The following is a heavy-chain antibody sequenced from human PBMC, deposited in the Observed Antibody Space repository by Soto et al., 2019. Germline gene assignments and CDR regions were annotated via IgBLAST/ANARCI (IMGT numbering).Heavy chain of an antibody. J-gene: IGHJ6*02. V-gene: IGHV1-69*13. CDR1: GGTFNKFA. D-gene: IGHD2-21*02. Sequence: SVKVSCKASGGTFNKFAFSWVRQAPGQGFEWMGGIIPVFRSANYAQRFRGRITITADEYTSTVYLYLNDLRSDDTAVYYCARRYCASDNCPLFYYFVDLWGLGTTVTVSS. CDR3: ARRYCASDNCPLFYYFVDL. CDR2: IIPVFRSA.